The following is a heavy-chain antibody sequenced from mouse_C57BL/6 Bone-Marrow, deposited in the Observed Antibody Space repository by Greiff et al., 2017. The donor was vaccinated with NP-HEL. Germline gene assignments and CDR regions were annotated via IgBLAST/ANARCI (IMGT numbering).Heavy chain of an antibody. D-gene: IGHD2-2*01. Sequence: EVQVVESGGDLVKPGGSLKLSCAASGFTFSSYGMSWVRQTPDKRLEWVATISSGGSYTYYPDSVKGRFTISRDNAKNTLYLQMSSLKSEDTAMYYCARQRLPYYFDYWGQGTTLTVSS. CDR2: ISSGGSYT. J-gene: IGHJ2*01. CDR3: ARQRLPYYFDY. CDR1: GFTFSSYG. V-gene: IGHV5-6*01.